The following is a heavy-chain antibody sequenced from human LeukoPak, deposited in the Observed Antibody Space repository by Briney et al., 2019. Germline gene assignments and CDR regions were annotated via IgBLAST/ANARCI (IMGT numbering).Heavy chain of an antibody. Sequence: TGMSLRLSCAASGVTLSPYGMHWVRQAPGKGLEWVAVISYEGGTQHYADSVKGRFIISRDNPRNTLYLQMNIQRTEDTAVYYCAKEGTPQVSTWYDLWGQGTQVIVSS. CDR1: GVTLSPYG. CDR3: AKEGTPQVSTWYDL. V-gene: IGHV3-30*18. J-gene: IGHJ5*02. CDR2: ISYEGGTQ. D-gene: IGHD3-10*01.